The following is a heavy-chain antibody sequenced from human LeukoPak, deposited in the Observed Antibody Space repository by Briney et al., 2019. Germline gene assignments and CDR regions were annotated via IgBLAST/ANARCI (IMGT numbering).Heavy chain of an antibody. CDR3: AKDSLKLYYGSGSAFDY. CDR1: GFTFDDYA. D-gene: IGHD3-10*01. Sequence: PGRSLRLSCAASGFTFDDYAMHWVRQAPGKGLEWVSGISWNSGSIGYADSVKGRFTISRDNAKNSLYLQMNSLRAEDTALYYCAKDSLKLYYGSGSAFDYWGQGTLVTVSS. V-gene: IGHV3-9*01. J-gene: IGHJ4*02. CDR2: ISWNSGSI.